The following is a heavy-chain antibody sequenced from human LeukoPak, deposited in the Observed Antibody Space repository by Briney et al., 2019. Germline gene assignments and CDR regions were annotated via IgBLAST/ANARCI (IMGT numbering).Heavy chain of an antibody. CDR1: GYTFTSYY. J-gene: IGHJ4*02. CDR2: INPSGGST. V-gene: IGHV1-46*01. CDR3: ARDISSSWYGGRFDY. Sequence: ASVKVSCKASGYTFTSYYMHWVRQAPGRGLEWMGIINPSGGSTSYAQKFQGRVTMTRDMSTSTVYMELSSLRSEDTAVYYCARDISSSWYGGRFDYWGQGTLVTVSS. D-gene: IGHD6-13*01.